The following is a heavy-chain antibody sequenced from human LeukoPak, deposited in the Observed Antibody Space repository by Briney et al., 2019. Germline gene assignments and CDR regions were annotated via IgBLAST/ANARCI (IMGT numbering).Heavy chain of an antibody. CDR2: ISSSSSYI. Sequence: GGSLRLSCAASGFTFSSYTMNWVRQAPGKGLEWVSSISSSSSYINYADSVRGRFTISRDNAKNSLFLQMDSLRGEDTAVYYCARCTTGKTFGSLREIKKSREIDYWGQGTLVTVSS. D-gene: IGHD1-1*01. CDR1: GFTFSSYT. J-gene: IGHJ4*02. CDR3: ARCTTGKTFGSLREIKKSREIDY. V-gene: IGHV3-21*01.